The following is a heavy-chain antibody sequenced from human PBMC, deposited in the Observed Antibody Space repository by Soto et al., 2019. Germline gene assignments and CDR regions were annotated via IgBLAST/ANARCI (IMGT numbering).Heavy chain of an antibody. V-gene: IGHV1-69*02. CDR2: IIPILGIA. J-gene: IGHJ5*02. CDR1: GGTFSSYT. CDR3: ARVSGYCSGGSCYEGRWFVP. Sequence: QVQLVQSGAEVKKPGSSVKVSCKASGGTFSSYTISWVRQAPGQGLEWMGRIIPILGIANYAQKFQGRVTITADKSTRTASMALSSLRTEDTAVYYCARVSGYCSGGSCYEGRWFVPWGQGTLVTGSS. D-gene: IGHD2-15*01.